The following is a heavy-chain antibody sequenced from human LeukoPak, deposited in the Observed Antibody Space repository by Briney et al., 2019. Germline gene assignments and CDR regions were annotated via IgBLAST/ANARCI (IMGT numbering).Heavy chain of an antibody. CDR2: FDPEDGET. D-gene: IGHD6-13*01. CDR3: ATGGGIAAAAPTPLFDY. V-gene: IGHV1-24*01. Sequence: GASVKVSCKASGYTFTSYGISWVRQAPGKGLEWMGGFDPEDGETIYAQKFQGRVTMTEDTSTDTAYMELSSLRSEDTAVYYCATGGGIAAAAPTPLFDYWGQGTLVTVSS. CDR1: GYTFTSYG. J-gene: IGHJ4*02.